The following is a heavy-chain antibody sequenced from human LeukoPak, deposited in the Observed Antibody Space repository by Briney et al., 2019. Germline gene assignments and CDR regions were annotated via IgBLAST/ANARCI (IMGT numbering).Heavy chain of an antibody. J-gene: IGHJ4*02. Sequence: SETLSLTCAVYGGSFSAYYCSWIRQPPGKGLEWIGEINHSGSTNYNPSLKSRVTISVDTSKNQFSLKPSSVTAADTAVYYCARGYSSGWYSGWGQGTLVTVSS. CDR2: INHSGST. CDR1: GGSFSAYY. CDR3: ARGYSSGWYSG. D-gene: IGHD6-19*01. V-gene: IGHV4-34*01.